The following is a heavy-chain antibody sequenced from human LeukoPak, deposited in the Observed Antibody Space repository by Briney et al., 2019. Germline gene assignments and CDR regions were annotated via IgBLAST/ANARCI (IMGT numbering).Heavy chain of an antibody. CDR1: GFNFNYYG. Sequence: GGSLRLSCAASGFNFNYYGMHWVRQAPGKGLEWVAYIRYDGSNKYYADSVKGRFTISRDNSENTLYTQMNSLRVEDTAVYYCAKGLHSSSWNDAFDIWGQGTTVTVSS. V-gene: IGHV3-30*02. D-gene: IGHD6-13*01. J-gene: IGHJ3*02. CDR3: AKGLHSSSWNDAFDI. CDR2: IRYDGSNK.